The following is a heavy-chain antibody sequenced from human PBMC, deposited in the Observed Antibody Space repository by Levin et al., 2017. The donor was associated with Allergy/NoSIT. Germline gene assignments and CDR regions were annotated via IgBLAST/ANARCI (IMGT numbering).Heavy chain of an antibody. CDR2: IIPIFGTA. CDR1: GGTFSSYA. J-gene: IGHJ4*02. CDR3: ATAYDYGDFYFDY. V-gene: IGHV1-69*01. D-gene: IGHD4-17*01. Sequence: KISCKASGGTFSSYAISWVRQAPGQGLEWMGGIIPIFGTANYAQKFQGRVTITADESTSTAYMELSSLRSEDTAVYYCATAYDYGDFYFDYWGQGTLVTVSS.